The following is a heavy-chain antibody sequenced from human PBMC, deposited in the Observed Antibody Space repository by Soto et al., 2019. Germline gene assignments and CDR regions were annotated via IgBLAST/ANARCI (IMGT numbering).Heavy chain of an antibody. CDR2: IYSGGST. D-gene: IGHD3-22*01. V-gene: IGHV3-66*01. CDR1: GFTVSSNY. CDR3: ARADGYYDSSYFDY. Sequence: EVQLVESGGGLVQPGGSLGLSCAASGFTVSSNYMSWVRQAPGKGLEWVSVIYSGGSTYYADSVKGRFTISRDNSKNTLYLQMNSLRAEDTAVYYCARADGYYDSSYFDYWGQGTLVTVSS. J-gene: IGHJ4*02.